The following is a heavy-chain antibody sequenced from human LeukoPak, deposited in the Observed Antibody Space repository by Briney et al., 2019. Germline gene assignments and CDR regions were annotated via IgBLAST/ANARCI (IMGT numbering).Heavy chain of an antibody. CDR2: ISSSSSTI. J-gene: IGHJ3*02. CDR1: GFTFSSYN. D-gene: IGHD2-2*02. CDR3: ARDSIVVVPAAIRVNAFDI. Sequence: GGSLRLSCAASGFTFSSYNMNWVRQAPGKGLEWVSSISSSSSTIYYADSVKGRFTISRDNAKNSLYLQMNSLRAEDTAVYYCARDSIVVVPAAIRVNAFDIWGQGTMVTVSS. V-gene: IGHV3-48*01.